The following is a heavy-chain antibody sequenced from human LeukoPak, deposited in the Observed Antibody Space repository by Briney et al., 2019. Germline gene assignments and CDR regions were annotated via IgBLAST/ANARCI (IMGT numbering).Heavy chain of an antibody. J-gene: IGHJ6*02. CDR1: GGSIGSSGFY. V-gene: IGHV4-39*01. CDR3: VRHVSSGWDYYNGLDV. D-gene: IGHD6-19*01. CDR2: IYYPEST. Sequence: SETLSLTCKVSGGSIGSSGFYWGWIRQPPGKGLERIGSIYYPESTHYNPSLESRVTISVDTSKYQVSLTLSSVTATDTAVYYCVRHVSSGWDYYNGLDVWSQGTTVTVSS.